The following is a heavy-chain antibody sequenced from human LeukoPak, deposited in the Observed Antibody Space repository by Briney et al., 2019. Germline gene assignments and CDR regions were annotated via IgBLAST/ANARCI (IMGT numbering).Heavy chain of an antibody. CDR1: GGSISSSSYY. J-gene: IGHJ6*03. Sequence: SETLSLTCTVSGGSISSSSYYWGWIRQPPGKGLEWIGSIYYSGSTYYNPSLKSRVTISVDTSKNQFSLKLSSVTAADTAVYYCARVVSGSYIFWRSIYMDVWGKGTTVTVSS. CDR3: ARVVSGSYIFWRSIYMDV. V-gene: IGHV4-39*07. D-gene: IGHD1-26*01. CDR2: IYYSGST.